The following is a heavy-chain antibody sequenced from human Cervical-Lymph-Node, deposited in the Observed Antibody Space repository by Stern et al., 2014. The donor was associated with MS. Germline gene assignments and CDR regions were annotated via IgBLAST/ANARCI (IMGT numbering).Heavy chain of an antibody. CDR1: GFTFSSYG. Sequence: QMQLVQSGGGVVQPGRSLKLSCAASGFTFSSYGMHWVRQAPGKGLEWVAVVRYDGSNKYYADSVKGRFTISRDNSKSTLYLQMNSLRAEDTAVYYCAREGGNTAKYFQHWGQGTLVTVSS. CDR2: VRYDGSNK. CDR3: AREGGNTAKYFQH. V-gene: IGHV3-33*01. D-gene: IGHD4-23*01. J-gene: IGHJ1*01.